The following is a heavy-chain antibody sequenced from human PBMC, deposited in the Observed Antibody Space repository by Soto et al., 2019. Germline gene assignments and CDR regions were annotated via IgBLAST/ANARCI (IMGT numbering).Heavy chain of an antibody. CDR3: ARISWNYGGGYYYGMDV. CDR2: IIPIFGTA. CDR1: GGTFSSYA. Sequence: SVKVSCKASGGTFSSYAISCVRQAPGQGLEWMGGIIPIFGTANYAQKFQGRVTITADESTSTAYMELSSLRSEDTAVYYCARISWNYGGGYYYGMDVWGQGTTVTVSS. V-gene: IGHV1-69*13. J-gene: IGHJ6*02. D-gene: IGHD1-7*01.